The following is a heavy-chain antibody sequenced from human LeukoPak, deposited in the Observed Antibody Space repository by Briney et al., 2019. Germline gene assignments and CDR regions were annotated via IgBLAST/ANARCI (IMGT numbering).Heavy chain of an antibody. CDR3: ARGWVGPTFDS. CDR2: IYTSEST. J-gene: IGHJ4*02. CDR1: GGSISSSNYY. Sequence: SSETLSLTCSVSGGSISSSNYYWSWIRQPAGKGLEWIGRIYTSESTNYNPSLKSRVTISVDTSRNQFSLKLSSVTAADTAVYYCARGWVGPTFDSWGQGTLVTVSS. D-gene: IGHD1-26*01. V-gene: IGHV4-61*02.